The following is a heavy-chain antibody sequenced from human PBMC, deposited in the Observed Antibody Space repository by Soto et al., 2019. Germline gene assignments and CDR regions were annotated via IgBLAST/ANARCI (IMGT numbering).Heavy chain of an antibody. CDR2: IYWDDDK. D-gene: IGHD2-15*01. CDR1: GFSLSTSGVG. Sequence: QITLKESGPTLVKPTQTLTLTCTFSGFSLSTSGVGVAWIRQPPGKALQWLALIYWDDDKRYRPSLETRLTIXXXXXXXQVXXTXXXXXSXXXAXXYCAYLPCSGGSCYWFSYSGMDVWGQGTTVTVSS. V-gene: IGHV2-5*02. CDR3: AYLPCSGGSCYWFSYSGMDV. J-gene: IGHJ6*02.